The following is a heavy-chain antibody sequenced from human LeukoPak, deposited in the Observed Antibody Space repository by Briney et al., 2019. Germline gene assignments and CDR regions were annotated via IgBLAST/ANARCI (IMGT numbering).Heavy chain of an antibody. CDR2: ISWNSGSI. D-gene: IGHD5-18*01. CDR3: AIDIRRGYSGVMDV. V-gene: IGHV3-9*01. CDR1: GFTFDDYA. J-gene: IGHJ6*02. Sequence: GRSLRLSCAASGFTFDDYAMHWVRQAPGKGLEWVSGISWNSGSIGYADSVKGRFTISRVNAKNSLYLQMNSLRAEDTALYYCAIDIRRGYSGVMDVWGQGTTVTVSS.